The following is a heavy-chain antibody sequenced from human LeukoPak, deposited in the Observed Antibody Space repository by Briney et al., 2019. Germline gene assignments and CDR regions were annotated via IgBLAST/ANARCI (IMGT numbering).Heavy chain of an antibody. V-gene: IGHV1-69*02. CDR2: IIPILGIA. CDR1: GYTFTGYY. CDR3: ARTNDYGDYVDY. Sequence: SVKVSCKASGYTFTGYYMHWVRQAPGQGLEWMGRIIPILGIANYAQKFQGRVTITADKSTSTAYVELSSLRSEDTAVYYCARTNDYGDYVDYWGQGTLVTVSS. J-gene: IGHJ4*02. D-gene: IGHD4-17*01.